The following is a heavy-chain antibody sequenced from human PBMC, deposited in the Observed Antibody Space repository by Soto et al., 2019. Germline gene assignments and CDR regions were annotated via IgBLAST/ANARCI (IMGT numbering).Heavy chain of an antibody. D-gene: IGHD2-15*01. CDR2: IKQDGSEK. CDR1: GFTFTNYW. Sequence: EVQLEESGGGLVQPGGSLRLSCGASGFTFTNYWMSWVRQAPGKGLEWVANIKQDGSEKYYVDSVKGRFTISRDNTKNSLDLQMNSLRPEDTAVYYCARRYCSGGSCYSYFDSWGQGTLVTVSS. CDR3: ARRYCSGGSCYSYFDS. J-gene: IGHJ4*02. V-gene: IGHV3-7*01.